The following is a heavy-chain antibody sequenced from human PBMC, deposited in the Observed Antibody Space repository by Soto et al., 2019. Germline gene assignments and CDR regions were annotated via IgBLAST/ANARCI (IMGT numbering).Heavy chain of an antibody. J-gene: IGHJ4*02. V-gene: IGHV4-4*07. CDR2: IYSGGGT. Sequence: QVQLQESGPGLVKPSETLSLSCGVSGGSISQYYWSWIRQPAGKGLEWIGRIYSGGGTNYNPSLESRVTMSVDTSKNRFSLRLSSVTAADTAVYYCARGPGGFGDFSLDYWGQGTLVTVSS. CDR1: GGSISQYY. CDR3: ARGPGGFGDFSLDY. D-gene: IGHD3-10*01.